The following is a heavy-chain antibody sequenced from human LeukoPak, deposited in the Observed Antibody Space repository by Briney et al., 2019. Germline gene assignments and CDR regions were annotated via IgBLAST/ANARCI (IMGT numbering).Heavy chain of an antibody. CDR3: ADSSIAAHGAFDI. D-gene: IGHD6-6*01. CDR1: GGTFSSYA. CDR2: IIPIFGTA. V-gene: IGHV1-69*05. Sequence: ASVKVSCKASGGTFSSYAISWVRQAPGQGLEWMGRIIPIFGTANYAQKFQGRVTITTDESTSTAYMELSSLRSEDTAVYYCADSSIAAHGAFDIWGQGTMVTVSS. J-gene: IGHJ3*02.